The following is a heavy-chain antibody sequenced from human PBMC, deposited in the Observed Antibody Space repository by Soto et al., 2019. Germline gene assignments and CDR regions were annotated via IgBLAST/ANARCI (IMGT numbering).Heavy chain of an antibody. CDR1: GYSFTSYW. Sequence: PGESLKISCKGSGYSFTSYWISWVRQMPVKGLEWMGRIDPSDSYTNYSPSFQGHVTISADKSISTAYLQWSSLKASDTAMYYCARLGEDTAMVTDLPQNYYGMDVWGQGTTVTVSS. J-gene: IGHJ6*02. V-gene: IGHV5-10-1*01. D-gene: IGHD5-18*01. CDR3: ARLGEDTAMVTDLPQNYYGMDV. CDR2: IDPSDSYT.